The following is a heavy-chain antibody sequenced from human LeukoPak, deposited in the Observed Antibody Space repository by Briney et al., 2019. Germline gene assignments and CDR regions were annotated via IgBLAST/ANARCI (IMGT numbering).Heavy chain of an antibody. CDR3: ARAYGSGLGDAFDI. CDR2: INWNGGST. V-gene: IGHV3-20*04. CDR1: GFTFDDYG. D-gene: IGHD3-10*01. Sequence: GGSLRLSCAASGFTFDDYGMSWVRQAPGKGLEWVSGINWNGGSTGYADSVKGRFTISRDNAKNSLYLQMNSLRAEDTALYYCARAYGSGLGDAFDIWGQGTMVTVSS. J-gene: IGHJ3*02.